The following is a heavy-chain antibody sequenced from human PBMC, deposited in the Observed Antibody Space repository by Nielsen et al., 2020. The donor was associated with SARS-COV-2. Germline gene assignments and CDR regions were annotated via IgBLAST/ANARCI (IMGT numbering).Heavy chain of an antibody. D-gene: IGHD3-3*01. Sequence: ASVKVSCKVPGDTLTQLSMHWVRQAPGKGLEWMGEFDPQDGETTYAQKLQGRITMTEDPSIDTAYLDLSSLSSDDTAVYYCATDSPFGVVIYALAHWGQGTLVTVSS. J-gene: IGHJ4*02. CDR2: FDPQDGET. CDR3: ATDSPFGVVIYALAH. CDR1: GDTLTQLS. V-gene: IGHV1-24*01.